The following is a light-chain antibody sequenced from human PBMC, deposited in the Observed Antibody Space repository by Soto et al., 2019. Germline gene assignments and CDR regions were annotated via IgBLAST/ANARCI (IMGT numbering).Light chain of an antibody. V-gene: IGKV1-5*01. J-gene: IGKJ4*01. CDR1: QSISSW. Sequence: DIQMTQSPSTLSASVGDRVTITCRASQSISSWLAWYQQKPGKAPKLLIYDASSLETGVPSRFSGSGSGTDFTFTISSLQPEDIATYYCQQYDNLLTFGGGTKVDI. CDR3: QQYDNLLT. CDR2: DAS.